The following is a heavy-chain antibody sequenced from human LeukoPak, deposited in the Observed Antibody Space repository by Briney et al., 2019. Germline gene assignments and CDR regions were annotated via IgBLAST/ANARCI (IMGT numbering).Heavy chain of an antibody. J-gene: IGHJ4*02. D-gene: IGHD4-11*01. CDR3: ASRTTVTNALSFDF. V-gene: IGHV4-38-2*01. CDR1: GYFVSSAYY. Sequence: NTSETLSLTCDVSGYFVSSAYYWGWIRQSPGEGLEWIGNIYSTGSTYYNPSLQSRVTISVDASKNQFSLRLSSLTSADRAVYYCASRTTVTNALSFDFWGQGILVTVSS. CDR2: IYSTGST.